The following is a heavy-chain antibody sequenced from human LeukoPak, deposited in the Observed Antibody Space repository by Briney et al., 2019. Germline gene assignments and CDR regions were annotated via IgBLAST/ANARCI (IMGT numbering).Heavy chain of an antibody. CDR3: ARDSRYHDFWTGYVDY. Sequence: PSETLSLTCTVSGGSIRSSDYYWAWIRQSAGKGLEWIGRIYAGGNTNYNPSLKSRATLSIDTSKNQFSLMLTSVTAADTAIYYCARDSRYHDFWTGYVDYWGQGILVTVSS. CDR2: IYAGGNT. CDR1: GGSIRSSDYY. D-gene: IGHD3-3*01. V-gene: IGHV4-61*02. J-gene: IGHJ4*02.